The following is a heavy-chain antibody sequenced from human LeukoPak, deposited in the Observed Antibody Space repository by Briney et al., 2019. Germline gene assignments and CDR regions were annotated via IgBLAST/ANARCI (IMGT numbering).Heavy chain of an antibody. V-gene: IGHV1-2*02. J-gene: IGHJ4*02. CDR2: INPNSGVT. CDR1: GYTFIGFY. D-gene: IGHD6-13*01. CDR3: ARPEIPPPAAVLKGEYYFDY. Sequence: ASVKVSCRASGYTFIGFYIHWVRQAPGQGLEWMGWINPNSGVTNYAQKFQGRVTMIRDTSTSTAYMELSSLRSDDTAVYYCARPEIPPPAAVLKGEYYFDYWGQGTLVTVSS.